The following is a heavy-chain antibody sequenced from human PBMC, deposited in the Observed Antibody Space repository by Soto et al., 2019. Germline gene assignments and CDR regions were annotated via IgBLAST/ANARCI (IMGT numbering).Heavy chain of an antibody. V-gene: IGHV3-23*01. CDR3: AKHLADYETGYFRWIDA. CDR2: ISGSGANT. Sequence: EVQLLESGGGLVQPGGSLRLSCAASGFSFSYYSMSWVRQAPGKGLEWVSSISGSGANTYYADSVKGRFSISRDNSKNTLYLQLNSLRAEDTAEYYCAKHLADYETGYFRWIDACGQGTLVTVSS. D-gene: IGHD3-9*01. J-gene: IGHJ5*02. CDR1: GFSFSYYS.